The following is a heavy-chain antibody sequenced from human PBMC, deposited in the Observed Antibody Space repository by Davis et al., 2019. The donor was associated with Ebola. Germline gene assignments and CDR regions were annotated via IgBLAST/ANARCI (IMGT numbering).Heavy chain of an antibody. CDR2: ISYDGSNK. J-gene: IGHJ4*02. CDR1: EFTFSSYG. V-gene: IGHV3-30*18. CDR3: AKLLYGY. Sequence: GESLKISCSGSEFTFSSYGMHWVRQAPGKGLEWVAVISYDGSNKYYADSVKGRFTISRDNSKNTLYLQMNSLRAEDTAVYYCAKLLYGYWGQGTLVTVSS. D-gene: IGHD4-17*01.